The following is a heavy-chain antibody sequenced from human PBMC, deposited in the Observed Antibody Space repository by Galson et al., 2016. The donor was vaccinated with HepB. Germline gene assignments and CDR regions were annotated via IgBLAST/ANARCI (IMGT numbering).Heavy chain of an antibody. D-gene: IGHD3-3*01. CDR3: ARYEKFLEWLLPTYYYYAMDV. CDR1: GFSFSSFA. V-gene: IGHV3-23*01. CDR2: VSGSGRST. Sequence: SLRLSCAASGFSFSSFAMGWVRQAPGKGLEWVSVVSGSGRSTYYAHSVKGRFTISRDNSKRTLYLQMNSLRAEDTAVYYCARYEKFLEWLLPTYYYYAMDVWGQGTTVTVSS. J-gene: IGHJ6*02.